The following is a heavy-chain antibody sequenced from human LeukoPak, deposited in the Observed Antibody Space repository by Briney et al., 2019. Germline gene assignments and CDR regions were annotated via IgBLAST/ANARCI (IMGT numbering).Heavy chain of an antibody. CDR2: IYYSGST. CDR3: ARQSTYSGSYRDAFDM. V-gene: IGHV4-59*01. J-gene: IGHJ3*02. CDR1: GGSISSYY. D-gene: IGHD1-26*01. Sequence: SETLSLTCTVSGGSISSYYWSWIRRPPGKELEWIGYIYYSGSTNYNPSLGSRVTISLDTSKNQFSLKLSSVTAADTAVYYCARQSTYSGSYRDAFDMWGQGTMVTVSS.